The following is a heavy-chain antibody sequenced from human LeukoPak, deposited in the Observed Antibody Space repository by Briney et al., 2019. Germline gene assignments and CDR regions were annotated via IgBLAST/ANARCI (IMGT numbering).Heavy chain of an antibody. Sequence: GGSLRLXCAASGFTFSSYEMNWVRQAPGKGLEWVSCISSSGSTIYYADSVKVRFTISRDNAKNSLYLQMNSLRAEDTAVYYCARDSWLRFMGGSNWFDPWGQGTLVTVSS. CDR3: ARDSWLRFMGGSNWFDP. D-gene: IGHD5-12*01. CDR2: ISSSGSTI. V-gene: IGHV3-48*03. CDR1: GFTFSSYE. J-gene: IGHJ5*02.